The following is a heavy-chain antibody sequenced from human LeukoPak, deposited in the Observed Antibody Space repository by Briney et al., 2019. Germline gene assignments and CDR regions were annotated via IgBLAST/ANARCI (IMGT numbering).Heavy chain of an antibody. V-gene: IGHV3-33*01. D-gene: IGHD4/OR15-4a*01. Sequence: PGGSLRLSCAASGFTFSSYGMHWVRQAPARGLEWVAVIGFDGNNIFYADSVKGRFTISRDNSKNTLYLQMNSLRAEDTAVYYCARGSYGAYNYCDYWGQGTLVTVSS. CDR2: IGFDGNNI. CDR3: ARGSYGAYNYCDY. CDR1: GFTFSSYG. J-gene: IGHJ4*02.